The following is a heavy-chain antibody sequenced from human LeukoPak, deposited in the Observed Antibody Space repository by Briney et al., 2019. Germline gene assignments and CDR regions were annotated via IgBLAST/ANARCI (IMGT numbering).Heavy chain of an antibody. Sequence: GESLKISCKGSGYSFTSYWIGWVRQMPGKGLEWMGIIYPGDSDTRYSPSFQGQVTISADKSISTAYLQWSSLKASDTAMYYCARLAQYRAAAGIYYYYMDVWGKGTTVTVSS. CDR1: GYSFTSYW. V-gene: IGHV5-51*01. CDR3: ARLAQYRAAAGIYYYYMDV. J-gene: IGHJ6*03. CDR2: IYPGDSDT. D-gene: IGHD6-13*01.